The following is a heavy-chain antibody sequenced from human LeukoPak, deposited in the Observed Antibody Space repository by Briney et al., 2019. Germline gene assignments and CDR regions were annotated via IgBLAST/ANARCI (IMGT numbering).Heavy chain of an antibody. D-gene: IGHD5-12*01. J-gene: IGHJ4*02. CDR1: GGSISTYY. Sequence: PSETLSLTCTVSGGSISTYYWSWIRQPAGKGLEWIGHIYSSGSTHYNPSLNSRVTMSVDTSKNQFSLSLSSVTAADTAVYYCARHLSRGYDFFDYWGQGTLVTVSS. CDR3: ARHLSRGYDFFDY. CDR2: IYSSGST. V-gene: IGHV4-4*07.